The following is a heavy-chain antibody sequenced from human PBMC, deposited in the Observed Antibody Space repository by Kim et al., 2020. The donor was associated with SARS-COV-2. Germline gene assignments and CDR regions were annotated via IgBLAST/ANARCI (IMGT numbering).Heavy chain of an antibody. CDR2: IIPILGLT. V-gene: IGHV1-69*04. CDR3: ATDQGFSDGSGYFED. CDR1: GGSLTDYA. Sequence: SVKVSCKTSGGSLTDYAITWVRQAPGQGLEWMGRIIPILGLTNYAQKFQGSVTFTADKSSRTVYVELSSVRSEDTAGYYCATDQGFSDGSGYFEDWGQG. D-gene: IGHD3-22*01. J-gene: IGHJ4*02.